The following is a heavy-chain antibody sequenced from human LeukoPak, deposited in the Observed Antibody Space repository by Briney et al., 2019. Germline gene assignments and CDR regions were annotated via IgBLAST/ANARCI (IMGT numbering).Heavy chain of an antibody. D-gene: IGHD2-2*01. Sequence: QPGRSLRLSCAASGFTLTYYAMHWVRQAPGKGLEWVAVTSYDGNKKYYADSVKGRFTISRDSSKNTLYLQMSSLRAEDTAVYYCARGPTRDIVVVPAARTYYYYYYMDVWGKGTTVTVSS. CDR1: GFTLTYYA. CDR3: ARGPTRDIVVVPAARTYYYYYYMDV. J-gene: IGHJ6*03. CDR2: TSYDGNKK. V-gene: IGHV3-30*15.